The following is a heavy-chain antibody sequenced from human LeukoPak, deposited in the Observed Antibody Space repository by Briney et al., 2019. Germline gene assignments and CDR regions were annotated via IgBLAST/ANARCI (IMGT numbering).Heavy chain of an antibody. V-gene: IGHV4-34*01. Sequence: PSETLSLTFAVYGGSFSGYYWSWIRQPPGKGLEWIGDINHSGSTNYNPSLKSRVTVSEDTSKNQFSLKLSSVTAADTAVYYCARRAIFGVVKGYYYYMDVWGKGTTVTVSS. CDR1: GGSFSGYY. D-gene: IGHD3-3*01. CDR2: INHSGST. CDR3: ARRAIFGVVKGYYYYMDV. J-gene: IGHJ6*03.